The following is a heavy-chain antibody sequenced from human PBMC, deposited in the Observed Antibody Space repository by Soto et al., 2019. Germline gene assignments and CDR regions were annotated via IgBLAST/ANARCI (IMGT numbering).Heavy chain of an antibody. CDR1: GFTFSSYA. Sequence: QVQLVESGGGVVQPGRSLRLSCAASGFTFSSYAMQWVRQAPGKGLEWVAVISYDGSNKYYADSVKGRFTISRDNSKNTLYLQMNSLRAEDTAVYYCARDYYYYYYGMDVWGQGTTVTVSS. CDR3: ARDYYYYYYGMDV. V-gene: IGHV3-30-3*01. CDR2: ISYDGSNK. J-gene: IGHJ6*02.